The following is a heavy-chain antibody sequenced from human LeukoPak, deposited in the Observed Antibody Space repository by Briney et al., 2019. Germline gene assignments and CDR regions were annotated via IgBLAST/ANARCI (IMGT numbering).Heavy chain of an antibody. CDR1: GASISSYY. CDR3: ARARIEYSSSSASDY. Sequence: SETLSLTCTVSGASISSYYWSWIRQPPGKGLEWIGYMYYSGSTNYNPSLKSRVTISVDTSKGQFSLHLSSVTAADTAVYYCARARIEYSSSSASDYWGQGTLVTVSS. V-gene: IGHV4-59*01. CDR2: MYYSGST. J-gene: IGHJ4*02. D-gene: IGHD6-6*01.